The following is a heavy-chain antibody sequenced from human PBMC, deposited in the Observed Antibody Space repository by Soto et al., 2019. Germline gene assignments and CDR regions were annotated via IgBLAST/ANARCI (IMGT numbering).Heavy chain of an antibody. D-gene: IGHD2-2*01. CDR2: IIPILGIA. CDR3: GRGYCSSNSCYYYYYMDV. CDR1: GGTFSSYT. V-gene: IGHV1-69*02. J-gene: IGHJ6*03. Sequence: QVQLVQSGAEVKKPGSSVKVSCKASGGTFSSYTISWVRQAPGQGLEWMGRIIPILGIANYAQKCQGRVTITADKSTSTAYMELSSLRSEDTAVYYCGRGYCSSNSCYYYYYMDVWGKGTTVTVSS.